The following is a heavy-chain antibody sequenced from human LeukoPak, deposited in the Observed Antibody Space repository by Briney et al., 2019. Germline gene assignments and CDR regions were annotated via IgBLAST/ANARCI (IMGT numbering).Heavy chain of an antibody. D-gene: IGHD3-22*01. J-gene: IGHJ4*02. V-gene: IGHV3-23*01. Sequence: GSLRLSCAASGFTVSSNEMSWVRQAPGKGLEWVAGISGSGGGTNYADSVKGRFTISRDNSKNTLYLQMNSLRAEDTAVYFCAKRGVVIRVILVGFHKEAYYFDSWGQGALVTVSS. CDR2: ISGSGGGT. CDR3: AKRGVVIRVILVGFHKEAYYFDS. CDR1: GFTVSSNE.